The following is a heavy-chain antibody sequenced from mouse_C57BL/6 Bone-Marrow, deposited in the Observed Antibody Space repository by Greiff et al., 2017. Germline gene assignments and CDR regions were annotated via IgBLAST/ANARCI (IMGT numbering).Heavy chain of an antibody. CDR2: IYPRSGYT. V-gene: IGHV1-81*01. Sequence: ESGAELVRPGASVKLSCKASGYTFTSYGISWVKQRTGQGLEWIGEIYPRSGYTYYNEKFKGKATLTADKSSSTAYMELRSLTSEDSALWIWARPTVEDWYFDVWGTGTTVTVSS. CDR1: GYTFTSYG. J-gene: IGHJ1*03. CDR3: ARPTVEDWYFDV. D-gene: IGHD2-12*01.